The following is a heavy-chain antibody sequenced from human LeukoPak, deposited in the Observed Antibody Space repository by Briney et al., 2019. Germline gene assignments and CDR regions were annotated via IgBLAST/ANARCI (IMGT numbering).Heavy chain of an antibody. D-gene: IGHD4-17*01. J-gene: IGHJ4*02. CDR1: GFSFSAYG. Sequence: GGSLRLSCAASGFSFSAYGVHWVRQAPGKGLEWVAVIWYDGSSKDYADSVKGRFAFSRDNSKNTLYLQMNSLRAEDTAVYYCAKTTRVYGGNHGYFDYWGQGTLVTVSS. CDR3: AKTTRVYGGNHGYFDY. V-gene: IGHV3-30*02. CDR2: IWYDGSSK.